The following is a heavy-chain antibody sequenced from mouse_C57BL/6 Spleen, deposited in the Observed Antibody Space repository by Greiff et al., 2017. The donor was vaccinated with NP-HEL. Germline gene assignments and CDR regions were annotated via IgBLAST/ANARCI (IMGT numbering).Heavy chain of an antibody. Sequence: VQLQQSGTELVKPGASVKLSCKASGYTFTSYWMHWVKQRPGQGLEWIGNINPSNGGTNYNEKFKSKATLTVDKSSSTAYMQLSSLTSEDSAVYYCAREIYDYDDAMDYWGQGTSVTVSS. J-gene: IGHJ4*01. CDR2: INPSNGGT. CDR1: GYTFTSYW. V-gene: IGHV1-53*01. CDR3: AREIYDYDDAMDY. D-gene: IGHD2-4*01.